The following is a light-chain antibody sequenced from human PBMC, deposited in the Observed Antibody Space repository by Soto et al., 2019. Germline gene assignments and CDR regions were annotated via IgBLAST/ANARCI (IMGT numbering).Light chain of an antibody. Sequence: DIVLPQSTATLPLSPGERATLSCRASPGVSRYVAWYQKNPCQAPRLLIYEASKRATGIPARFSGSVSGTDVTLTISSIEPGELAVYYCQQRSSWPRAFGQGTLPE. CDR1: PGVSRY. CDR2: EAS. J-gene: IGKJ5*01. V-gene: IGKV3-11*01. CDR3: QQRSSWPRA.